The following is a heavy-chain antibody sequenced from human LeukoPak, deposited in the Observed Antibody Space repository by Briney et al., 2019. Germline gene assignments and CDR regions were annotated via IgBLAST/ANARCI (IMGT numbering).Heavy chain of an antibody. J-gene: IGHJ4*02. D-gene: IGHD6-13*01. CDR2: ISGSGGST. CDR3: AKDPNSIAARNLGGNYFDY. V-gene: IGHV3-23*01. Sequence: QPGGSLRLSCAASGFTFSSYAMSWVRQAPGKGLEWVSAISGSGGSTYYADSVKGRFTISRDNSKNTLYLQMNSLRAEDTAVYYCAKDPNSIAARNLGGNYFDYWGQGTLVTVSS. CDR1: GFTFSSYA.